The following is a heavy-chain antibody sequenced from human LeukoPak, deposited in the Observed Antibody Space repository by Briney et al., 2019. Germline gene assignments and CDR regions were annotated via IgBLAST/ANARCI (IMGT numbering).Heavy chain of an antibody. CDR1: GFTFSSYG. CDR2: IRYDGSNK. J-gene: IGHJ4*02. Sequence: GGSLRLPCAASGFTFSSYGMHWVRQAPGKGLEWVAFIRYDGSNKYYADSVKGRFTISRDNSKNTLYLQMNSLRAEDTAVYYCAKDLGSGYDSEAFDIWGQGTLVTVSS. CDR3: AKDLGSGYDSEAFDI. V-gene: IGHV3-30*02. D-gene: IGHD5-12*01.